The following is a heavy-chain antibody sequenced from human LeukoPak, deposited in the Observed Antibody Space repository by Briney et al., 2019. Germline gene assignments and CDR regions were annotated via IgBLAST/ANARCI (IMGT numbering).Heavy chain of an antibody. J-gene: IGHJ4*02. Sequence: GGSLRLSCAASGFTFSSYVMHWVRQAPGKGLEWVAITSYDGSNKYYADSVKGRFTISRDNSKNTLFLQMNSLRAEDAAVYYCAKDRTSVHLWLSDLDYWGQGTLVTVSS. D-gene: IGHD5-18*01. CDR2: TSYDGSNK. V-gene: IGHV3-30*18. CDR3: AKDRTSVHLWLSDLDY. CDR1: GFTFSSYV.